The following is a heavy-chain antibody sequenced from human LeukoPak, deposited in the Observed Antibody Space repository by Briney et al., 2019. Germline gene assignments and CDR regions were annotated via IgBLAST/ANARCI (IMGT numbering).Heavy chain of an antibody. CDR3: ARPSSGYGKSFDI. J-gene: IGHJ3*02. D-gene: IGHD5-12*01. V-gene: IGHV5-51*01. CDR1: GYNFTSYW. Sequence: GESLKISCQGSGYNFTSYWIAWVRQMPGKGLEWMGIIYPGDSDTGCSPSFQGQVTISADKSISTANLQWSALKASDTAMYYCARPSSGYGKSFDIWGQGTMVTVSS. CDR2: IYPGDSDT.